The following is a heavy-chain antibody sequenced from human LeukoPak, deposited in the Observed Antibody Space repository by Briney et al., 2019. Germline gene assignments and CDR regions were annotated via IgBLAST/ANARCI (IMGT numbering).Heavy chain of an antibody. D-gene: IGHD1-26*01. Sequence: NTSETLSLTCTVSGGSVNSGSYYWSWIRQPPGKGLEWIGYIYYSGSTNYNPSLKSRVTISVDTSKNQFSLKLSSVTAADTAVYYCARAAYSGSYHSDYWGQGTLVTVSS. J-gene: IGHJ4*02. V-gene: IGHV4-61*01. CDR2: IYYSGST. CDR1: GGSVNSGSYY. CDR3: ARAAYSGSYHSDY.